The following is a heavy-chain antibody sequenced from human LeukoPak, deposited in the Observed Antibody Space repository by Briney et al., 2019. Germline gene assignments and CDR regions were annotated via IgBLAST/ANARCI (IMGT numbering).Heavy chain of an antibody. D-gene: IGHD3-22*01. CDR2: ISAYNGNT. CDR3: ARTYYDSSGYSGFDY. J-gene: IGHJ4*02. CDR1: GYTFTSYG. V-gene: IGHV1-18*01. Sequence: ASVKVSCKASGYTFTSYGISWVRQAPGQGLEWMGWISAYNGNTNYAQKLQGRVTMTRNTSISTAYMELSSLRSEDTAVYYGARTYYDSSGYSGFDYWGQGTLVTVSS.